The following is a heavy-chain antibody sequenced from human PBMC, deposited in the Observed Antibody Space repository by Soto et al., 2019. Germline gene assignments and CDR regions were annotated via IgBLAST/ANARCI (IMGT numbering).Heavy chain of an antibody. CDR2: ISGSGGST. CDR3: AKESYYDNLTGSDNFDY. D-gene: IGHD3-9*01. CDR1: GFIFSSYA. J-gene: IGHJ4*02. V-gene: IGHV3-23*01. Sequence: GGSRRLSCAASGFIFSSYAMSWVRQAPWKGLEWVSAISGSGGSTYYADSVKGRFTISRDNSKNTLYLQMNSLRAEDTAVYYCAKESYYDNLTGSDNFDYWGQGTLVTVSS.